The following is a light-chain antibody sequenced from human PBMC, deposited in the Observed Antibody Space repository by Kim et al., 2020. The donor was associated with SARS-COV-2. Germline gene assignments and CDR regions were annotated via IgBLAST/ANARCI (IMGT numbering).Light chain of an antibody. CDR2: YDS. J-gene: IGLJ1*01. CDR3: QVWDSSSDHHYV. Sequence: PGKTARMTCGGNNIGSKSVHWYQQKPGQAPVLVIYYDSDRPSGIPERFSGSNSGNTATLTISRVEAGDEADYYCQVWDSSSDHHYVFGTGTKVTVL. V-gene: IGLV3-21*04. CDR1: NIGSKS.